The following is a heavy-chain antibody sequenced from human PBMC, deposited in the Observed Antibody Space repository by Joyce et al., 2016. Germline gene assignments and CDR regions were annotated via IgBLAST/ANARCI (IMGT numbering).Heavy chain of an antibody. CDR2: IYYSGST. Sequence: QVQLQESGPGLVKPSETLSLTCTVSGGSIGRYYWSWIRRPPDKGLEWIGYIYYSGSTNYNPSLKGRVTMSVDTSKNQFSLRLTSVTAADTAVYYCAREEFYDGRGTSTYYFDYWGRGTLVTVSS. CDR1: GGSIGRYY. D-gene: IGHD3-22*01. CDR3: AREEFYDGRGTSTYYFDY. V-gene: IGHV4-59*01. J-gene: IGHJ4*02.